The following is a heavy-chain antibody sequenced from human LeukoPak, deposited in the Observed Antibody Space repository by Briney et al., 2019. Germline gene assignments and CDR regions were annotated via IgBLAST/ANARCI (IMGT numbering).Heavy chain of an antibody. J-gene: IGHJ4*02. CDR1: GGTFSSYA. D-gene: IGHD5-18*01. CDR3: ARDYSPTATDPFDY. Sequence: SVKVSCKASGGTFSSYAISWVRQAPGQGLEWMGGIIPIFGTANYAQKFQGRVTITADESTSTAYMELSSLRSEDAAVYYCARDYSPTATDPFDYWGQGTLVTVSS. CDR2: IIPIFGTA. V-gene: IGHV1-69*13.